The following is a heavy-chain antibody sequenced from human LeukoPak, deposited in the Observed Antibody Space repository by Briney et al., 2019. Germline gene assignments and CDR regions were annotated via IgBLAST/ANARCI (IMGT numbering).Heavy chain of an antibody. CDR1: GGSINIYY. D-gene: IGHD3-16*01. Sequence: PSETLSLTCTVSGGSINIYYWSWIRQPAGKGLEWIGRIYTSGSTNYNPSLKSRVTLSVDTSKNQFSLKLTSVTAADTAVYYCARGQDYVWGVRDWFEPWGQGTLVTVSS. CDR2: IYTSGST. CDR3: ARGQDYVWGVRDWFEP. J-gene: IGHJ5*02. V-gene: IGHV4-4*07.